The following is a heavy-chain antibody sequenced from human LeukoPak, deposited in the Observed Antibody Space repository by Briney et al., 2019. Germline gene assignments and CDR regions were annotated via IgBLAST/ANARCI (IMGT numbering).Heavy chain of an antibody. CDR3: ASLTMIVVP. J-gene: IGHJ4*02. CDR2: IYYSGST. Sequence: SQTLSLTCTVSGGSTSSYYWSWIRQPPGKGLEWIGYIYYSGSTNYNPSLKSRVTISVDTSKNRFSLKLSSVTAADTAVYYCASLTMIVVPWGQGTLVTVSS. V-gene: IGHV4-59*12. D-gene: IGHD3-22*01. CDR1: GGSTSSYY.